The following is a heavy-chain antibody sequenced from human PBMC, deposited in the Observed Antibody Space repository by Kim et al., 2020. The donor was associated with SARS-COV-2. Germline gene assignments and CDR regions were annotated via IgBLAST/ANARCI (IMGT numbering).Heavy chain of an antibody. D-gene: IGHD3-22*01. CDR1: GYSFTSYW. V-gene: IGHV5-51*01. Sequence: GESLKISCKGSGYSFTSYWIGWVRQMPGKGLEWMGIIYPGDSDTRYSPSFQGQVTISADKSISTAYLQWSSLKASDTAMYYCARLGRYYASSGHNWFDPWGQGTLVTVSS. CDR3: ARLGRYYASSGHNWFDP. J-gene: IGHJ5*02. CDR2: IYPGDSDT.